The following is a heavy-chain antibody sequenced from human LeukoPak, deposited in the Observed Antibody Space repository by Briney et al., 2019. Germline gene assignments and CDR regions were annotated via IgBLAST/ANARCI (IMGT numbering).Heavy chain of an antibody. D-gene: IGHD3-22*01. CDR1: GFTFSNHG. CDR2: ISYDGSNK. CDR3: ARARGGITMIVIDAFDI. V-gene: IGHV3-30*03. Sequence: GGSLRLSCAASGFTFSNHGVNWVRQAPGKGLEWVAVISYDGSNKYYADSVKGRFTISRDNSKNTLYLQMNSLRAEDTAVYYCARARGGITMIVIDAFDIWGQGTMVTVSS. J-gene: IGHJ3*02.